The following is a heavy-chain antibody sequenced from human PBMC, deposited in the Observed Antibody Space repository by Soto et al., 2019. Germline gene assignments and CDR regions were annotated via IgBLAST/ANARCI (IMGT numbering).Heavy chain of an antibody. CDR3: ARKHKVVTPTDY. V-gene: IGHV4-39*01. Sequence: SETLSLTCTVSGGSISSSSYYWGWIRQPPGKGLEWIGSIYYSGSTYYNPSLKSRVTISVDTSKNQFSLKLSSVTAADTAVYYCARKHKVVTPTDYWGQGTLVTVSS. CDR2: IYYSGST. D-gene: IGHD2-21*01. CDR1: GGSISSSSYY. J-gene: IGHJ4*02.